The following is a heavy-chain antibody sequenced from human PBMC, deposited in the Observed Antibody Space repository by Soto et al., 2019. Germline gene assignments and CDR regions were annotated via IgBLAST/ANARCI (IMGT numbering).Heavy chain of an antibody. Sequence: GESLKISCKASGYSFTIYWIGWVRQMPGKGLEWMGIIYPGDSDTRYSPSFQGQVTISADKSTSTAYLQWSSLKASDTAMYYCARRCLQLREFDYWGQGTLVTVS. CDR3: ARRCLQLREFDY. V-gene: IGHV5-51*01. D-gene: IGHD5-12*01. CDR1: GYSFTIYW. J-gene: IGHJ4*02. CDR2: IYPGDSDT.